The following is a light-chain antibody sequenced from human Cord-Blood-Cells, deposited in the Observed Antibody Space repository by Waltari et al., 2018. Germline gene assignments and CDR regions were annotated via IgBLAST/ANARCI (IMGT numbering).Light chain of an antibody. CDR2: DAS. CDR3: QQRSNWPPIT. J-gene: IGKJ5*01. Sequence: CRASQSVSSYLAWYQQKPGQAPRLLIYDASNRATGIPARFSGSGSGTDFTLTISSLEPEDFAVYYCQQRSNWPPITFGQGTRLEIK. CDR1: QSVSSY. V-gene: IGKV3-11*01.